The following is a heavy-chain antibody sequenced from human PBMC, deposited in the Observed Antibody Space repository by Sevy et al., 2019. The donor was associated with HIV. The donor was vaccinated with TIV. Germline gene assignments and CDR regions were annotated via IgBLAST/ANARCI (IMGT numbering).Heavy chain of an antibody. CDR3: ARRGYCAGACYSHGRGDAFDI. CDR1: GFTFDDYA. V-gene: IGHV3-9*01. D-gene: IGHD2-21*02. J-gene: IGHJ3*02. CDR2: ISWNSGSI. Sequence: GGSLRLSCAASGFTFDDYAMHWVRQAPGKGLEWVSGISWNSGSIDYADSVKGRFTVSRDNAKNSLYLQMNTLGAEDTALYYCARRGYCAGACYSHGRGDAFDIWGQGTMVTVSS.